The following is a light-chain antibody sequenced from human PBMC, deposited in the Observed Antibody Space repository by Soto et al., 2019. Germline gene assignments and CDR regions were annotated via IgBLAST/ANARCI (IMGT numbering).Light chain of an antibody. CDR1: QSVSSR. Sequence: EIVRTQSPGTLSLSPGERATLSCRASQSVSSRLAWYQQKPGQAPRLLISGASSRATGIPDRFSGSGSGTDFPLTISRLEPEDIAVYYCQQYDSSPRTLGQGTKVDIK. CDR2: GAS. CDR3: QQYDSSPRT. J-gene: IGKJ1*01. V-gene: IGKV3-20*01.